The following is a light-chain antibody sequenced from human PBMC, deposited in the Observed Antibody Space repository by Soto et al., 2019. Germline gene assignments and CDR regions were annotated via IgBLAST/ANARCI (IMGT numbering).Light chain of an antibody. J-gene: IGKJ1*01. Sequence: EIVMPQSPATLSVSPGERATLSSRASQSVSNNLAWYQKKPGQAPRLLIYGASTRATDIPARFSGSGSGTEFTLTISSLQSEDFPVYYFQQYNNWWTFGQGTKVEIK. CDR3: QQYNNWWT. V-gene: IGKV3-15*01. CDR2: GAS. CDR1: QSVSNN.